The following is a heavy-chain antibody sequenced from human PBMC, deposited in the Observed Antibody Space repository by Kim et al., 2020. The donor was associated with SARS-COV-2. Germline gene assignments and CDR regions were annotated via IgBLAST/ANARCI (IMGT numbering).Heavy chain of an antibody. J-gene: IGHJ3*01. CDR3: ARDLRFSYDSSGYHGAFHF. CDR1: GGSISSSDYY. CDR2: IYYTGGT. V-gene: IGHV4-39*07. Sequence: SETLSLTCTVSGGSISSSDYYWGWIRQPPGKGLEWIGNIYYTGGTYYNPSLTSRVTILVDMSKNQFSLKLTSVTAADTAVYFCARDLRFSYDSSGYHGAFHFWGPGTMVTVSS. D-gene: IGHD3-22*01.